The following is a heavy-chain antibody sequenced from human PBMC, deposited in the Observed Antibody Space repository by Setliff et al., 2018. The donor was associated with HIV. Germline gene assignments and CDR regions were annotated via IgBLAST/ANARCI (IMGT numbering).Heavy chain of an antibody. D-gene: IGHD2-8*01. CDR2: INPNSGAT. V-gene: IGHV1-2*06. J-gene: IGHJ3*02. CDR3: ATKVYCTNGVCLDAFDI. Sequence: GASVKVSCKASGYTFSGYYMHWVRQAPGQGLEWMGRINPNSGATNYAQKFQGRVTMTRDTSISTAYMELSRLRSDDTTVYYCATKVYCTNGVCLDAFDIWGQGTMVTVSS. CDR1: GYTFSGYY.